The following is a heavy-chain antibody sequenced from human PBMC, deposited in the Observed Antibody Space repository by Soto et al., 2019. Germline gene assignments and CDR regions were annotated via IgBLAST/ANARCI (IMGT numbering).Heavy chain of an antibody. D-gene: IGHD6-25*01. Sequence: QVQLVQSGAEVKKPGSSVKVSCKASGGTFSRYAISWVRQAPGQGLEWMGGIIPIFGTANYAQKFQGRVTITAAESTSKAYMELSSLRSEDTAVYYCARQGAALRDYYYGRDVWGQGTTVTVTS. V-gene: IGHV1-69*12. J-gene: IGHJ6*02. CDR3: ARQGAALRDYYYGRDV. CDR1: GGTFSRYA. CDR2: IIPIFGTA.